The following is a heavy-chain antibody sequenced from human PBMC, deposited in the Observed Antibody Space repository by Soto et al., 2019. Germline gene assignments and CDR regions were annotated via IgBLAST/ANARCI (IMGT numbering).Heavy chain of an antibody. Sequence: ASVKVSCKASGYNFTNYGITWVRQAQGRGLEWIGWSSTYNSNTNYAQRFRGRVTMTTDRGTSTGYMELRRQKYEEKDGETCARRYDTSGLPFDLWGHGTLVTVSS. V-gene: IGHV1-18*04. CDR1: GYNFTNYG. CDR3: ARRYDTSGLPFDL. D-gene: IGHD3-22*01. CDR2: SSTYNSNT. J-gene: IGHJ4*01.